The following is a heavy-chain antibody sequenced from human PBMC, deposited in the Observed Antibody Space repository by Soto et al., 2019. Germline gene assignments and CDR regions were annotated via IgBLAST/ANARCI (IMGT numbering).Heavy chain of an antibody. CDR2: IYYSGST. CDR3: ARDQDSSGWYDAFDI. J-gene: IGHJ3*02. D-gene: IGHD6-19*01. Sequence: KTSETLSLTCTVSGGSVSSGSYYWSWIRQPPGKGLEWIGYIYYSGSTNYNPSLKSRVTISVDTSKNHFSLKLSSVTAADTAVYYCARDQDSSGWYDAFDIWGQGTMVTVSS. CDR1: GGSVSSGSYY. V-gene: IGHV4-61*01.